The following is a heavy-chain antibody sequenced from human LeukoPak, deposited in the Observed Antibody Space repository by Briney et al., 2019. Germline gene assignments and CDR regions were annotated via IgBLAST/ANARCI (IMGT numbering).Heavy chain of an antibody. J-gene: IGHJ4*02. CDR3: AREGNDYSDYVPLDY. Sequence: ASVKVSCKASGYTFTSNYIHWVRQAPGQGLEWMGMIYPRDGSTSYAQKFQGRVTVTRDTSTSTVHMELSGLRSDDTAVYYCAREGNDYSDYVPLDYWGQGTLVTVSS. CDR2: IYPRDGST. V-gene: IGHV1-46*01. CDR1: GYTFTSNY. D-gene: IGHD4-11*01.